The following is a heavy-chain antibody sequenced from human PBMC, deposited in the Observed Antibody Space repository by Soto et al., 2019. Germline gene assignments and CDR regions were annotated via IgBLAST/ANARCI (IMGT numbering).Heavy chain of an antibody. CDR2: INSGATQI. CDR3: ARGSTTVTYLGFDY. Sequence: QLLESGGGLVQPGGSLRLSCAASGFTFSSYSMHWVRQAPGKGLEWVSSINSGATQIYYADSVKGRFSISRDTVKRSLFLQINSLRAEDTAVYFCARGSTTVTYLGFDYWGQGTLLSVS. D-gene: IGHD4-17*01. V-gene: IGHV3-21*02. J-gene: IGHJ4*02. CDR1: GFTFSSYS.